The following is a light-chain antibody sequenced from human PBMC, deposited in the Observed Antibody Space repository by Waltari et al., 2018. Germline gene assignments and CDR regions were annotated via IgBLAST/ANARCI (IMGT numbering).Light chain of an antibody. Sequence: QAVLTQPSSLSASPGASASLTCTLRSGINVGSYRLYWYQHNPGIPPQYLLRYKSDPDKHQDSRVPRRFSGSKDASANAGILLISGLQSEDEADYYCMIWHNNAVVFGGGTTLTVL. CDR1: SGINVGSYR. CDR2: YKSDPDK. J-gene: IGLJ2*01. CDR3: MIWHNNAVV. V-gene: IGLV5-45*03.